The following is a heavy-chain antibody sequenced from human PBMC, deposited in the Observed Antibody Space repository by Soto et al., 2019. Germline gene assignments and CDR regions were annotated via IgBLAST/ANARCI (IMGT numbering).Heavy chain of an antibody. Sequence: EVQLLESGGGVVQPGGSLRLSCEASGFILNSYGMSWVRQAPGKGLEWVSTLTSGGGTPYADSVEGRFTISRENSKNTRYLQMNSRIAEDTVVYYCAKDGDLYSGYSDHWGQGTLVTGSS. CDR3: AKDGDLYSGYSDH. V-gene: IGHV3-23*01. J-gene: IGHJ4*02. D-gene: IGHD5-12*01. CDR1: GFILNSYG. CDR2: LTSGGGT.